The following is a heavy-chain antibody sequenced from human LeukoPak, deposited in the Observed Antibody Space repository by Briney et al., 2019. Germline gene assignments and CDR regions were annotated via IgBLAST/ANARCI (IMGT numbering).Heavy chain of an antibody. CDR2: IYYSGST. CDR3: ARDRDYGGRAFDI. Sequence: SETLSLTCTVSGGSISSGDYYWSWIRQPPGKGLEWIGYIYYSGSTYYNPSLKSRIIISVDTSKNQFSLKLSSVSAADTAVYYCARDRDYGGRAFDIWGQGTMVTVSS. V-gene: IGHV4-30-4*01. CDR1: GGSISSGDYY. J-gene: IGHJ3*02. D-gene: IGHD4-17*01.